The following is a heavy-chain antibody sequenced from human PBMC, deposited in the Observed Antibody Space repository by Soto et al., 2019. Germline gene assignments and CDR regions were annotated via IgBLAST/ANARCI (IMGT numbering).Heavy chain of an antibody. D-gene: IGHD2-2*03. CDR2: SSPAGALK. J-gene: IGHJ4*02. Sequence: QVQLVESGGDVVQPGRSLRLSCLASGSDFSNNVLHWVRQAPGKGLEWVAVSSPAGALKFYGDSVKGRFTISRDNSKSTLFLEMNSLRPDDTAMYYCALDNIPGAPDYFDHWGQGTLVTVSS. V-gene: IGHV3-30-3*01. CDR1: GSDFSNNV. CDR3: ALDNIPGAPDYFDH.